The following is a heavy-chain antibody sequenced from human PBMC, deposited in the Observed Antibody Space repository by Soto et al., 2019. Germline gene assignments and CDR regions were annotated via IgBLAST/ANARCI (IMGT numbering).Heavy chain of an antibody. J-gene: IGHJ5*02. D-gene: IGHD6-19*01. V-gene: IGHV4-59*01. CDR3: ARDLRAVAGLNWFDP. CDR2: IYYSGST. CDR1: GGYISSYY. Sequence: PSETLSLTCTVSGGYISSYYWSWIRQPPGKGLEWIGYIYYSGSTNYNPSLKSRVTISVDTSKNQFSLKLSSVTAADTAVYYCARDLRAVAGLNWFDPWGQGTLVTVSS.